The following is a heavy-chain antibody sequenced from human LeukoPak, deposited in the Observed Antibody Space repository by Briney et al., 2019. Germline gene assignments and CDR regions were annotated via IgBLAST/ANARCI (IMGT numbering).Heavy chain of an antibody. CDR2: ITGDGGTT. Sequence: GGSLRLSCAASGFTFSSYAMSWLRQAPGKGLEWVSSITGDGGTTYYANSVKGRFTLSRDNSKNTLYLQMNSLRAEDTAVYYCAELGITMIGGVWGKGTTVTISS. J-gene: IGHJ6*04. CDR3: AELGITMIGGV. V-gene: IGHV3-23*01. D-gene: IGHD3-10*02. CDR1: GFTFSSYA.